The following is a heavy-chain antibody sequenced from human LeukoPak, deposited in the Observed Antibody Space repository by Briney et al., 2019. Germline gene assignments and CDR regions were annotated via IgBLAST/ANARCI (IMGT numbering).Heavy chain of an antibody. Sequence: SVKVSCKASGGTFSSYAISWVRQAPGQGLEWMGGIIPIFGTANYAQKFQGRVTITADESTSTAYMELSSLRSEDTAVYYCARDKGSSGGTAPGMSAFDIWGQGTMVTVSS. CDR2: IIPIFGTA. D-gene: IGHD6-6*01. CDR3: ARDKGSSGGTAPGMSAFDI. J-gene: IGHJ3*02. CDR1: GGTFSSYA. V-gene: IGHV1-69*13.